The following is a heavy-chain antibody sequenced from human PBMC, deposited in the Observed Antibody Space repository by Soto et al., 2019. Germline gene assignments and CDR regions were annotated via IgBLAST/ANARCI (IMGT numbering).Heavy chain of an antibody. D-gene: IGHD3-22*01. CDR1: GGSINTYY. Sequence: SETLCLTCTVSGGSINTYYWNWIRQHPGKGLEWIGYIYYSGSTYYNPSLKSRVTISVDTSKNQFSLKLSSVTAADTAVYYCASVYDTNGMDVWGQGTTVTVSS. CDR3: ASVYDTNGMDV. V-gene: IGHV4-59*06. CDR2: IYYSGST. J-gene: IGHJ6*02.